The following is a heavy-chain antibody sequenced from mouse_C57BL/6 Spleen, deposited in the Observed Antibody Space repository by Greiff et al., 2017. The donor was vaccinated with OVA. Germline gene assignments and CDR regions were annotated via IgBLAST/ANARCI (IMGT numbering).Heavy chain of an antibody. Sequence: QVQLQQSGAELVRPGASVTLSCKASGYTFTDYEMHWVKQTPVHGLEWIGAIDPETGGTAYNQKFKGKAILTADKSSSTAYMELRSLTSEDSAVYYCTAGYSNFYWYFDVWGTGTTVTVSA. CDR1: GYTFTDYE. D-gene: IGHD2-5*01. CDR3: TAGYSNFYWYFDV. J-gene: IGHJ1*03. V-gene: IGHV1-15*01. CDR2: IDPETGGT.